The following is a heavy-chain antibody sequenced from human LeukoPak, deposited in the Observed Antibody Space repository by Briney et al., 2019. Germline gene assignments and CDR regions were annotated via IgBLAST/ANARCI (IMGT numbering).Heavy chain of an antibody. Sequence: GGSLRLSCAASGFTFSSYAMSWVRQAPGKGLEWVSAISGSGGSTYYADSVKGRFTISRDNSKNTLYLQMNSLRGEDTAVYYCAKDKSSRWYIYYAFDIWGQETMVTVCS. CDR3: AKDKSSRWYIYYAFDI. CDR1: GFTFSSYA. CDR2: ISGSGGST. J-gene: IGHJ3*02. V-gene: IGHV3-23*01. D-gene: IGHD6-13*01.